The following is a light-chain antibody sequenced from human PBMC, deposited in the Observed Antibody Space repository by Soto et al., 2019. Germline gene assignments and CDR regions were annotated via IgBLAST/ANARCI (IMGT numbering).Light chain of an antibody. CDR2: ENN. J-gene: IGLJ3*02. Sequence: QSVLTQPPSLSAAPGQTVTISCSGSSSNIGNNFVSWYQQLPGTAPKLLIYENNKRPSGIPDRFSGSKSGTSATLGITGLQTGDEADYYCGTWDSSLSAQVFGGGTQLTVL. CDR3: GTWDSSLSAQV. CDR1: SSNIGNNF. V-gene: IGLV1-51*02.